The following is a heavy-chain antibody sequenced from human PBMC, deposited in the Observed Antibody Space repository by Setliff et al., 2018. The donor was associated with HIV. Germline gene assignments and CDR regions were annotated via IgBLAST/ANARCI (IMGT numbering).Heavy chain of an antibody. CDR2: IYHSGSI. CDR3: ARDRALRFSRSPSFYYFDS. D-gene: IGHD3-3*02. Sequence: SETLSLTCTVSGGSINDYYWSWIRQPPGKGLEWIGYIYHSGSINYNPSLKSRVTISVDPSKNHFSLKLRSVTAADTAVYFCARDRALRFSRSPSFYYFDSWGQGALVTVSS. J-gene: IGHJ4*02. CDR1: GGSINDYY. V-gene: IGHV4-59*01.